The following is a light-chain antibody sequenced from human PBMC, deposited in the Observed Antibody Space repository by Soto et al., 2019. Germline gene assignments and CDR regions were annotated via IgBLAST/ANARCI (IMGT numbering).Light chain of an antibody. CDR3: QQYGSSRWT. V-gene: IGKV3-20*01. Sequence: DIVLTQSPGTLSLSPGESATLSCRASQSVSNNYLAWYQQKPGQAPRLLIYGASNRATGIPDRFSGSGSGTDFTLTISRLEPEDFAVYYCQQYGSSRWTFGQGTKVDIK. CDR1: QSVSNNY. CDR2: GAS. J-gene: IGKJ1*01.